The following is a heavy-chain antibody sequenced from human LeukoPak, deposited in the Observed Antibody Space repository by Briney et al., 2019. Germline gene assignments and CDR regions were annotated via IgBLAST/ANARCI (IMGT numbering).Heavy chain of an antibody. CDR1: GFTFSRYE. CDR3: ARDGGSGWHFYYYYGMDV. J-gene: IGHJ6*04. V-gene: IGHV3-48*03. Sequence: GGSLRLSCAASGFTFSRYEMSWVRQAPAKGVAWVSYISSSGSTIYYEDSVKGRFTISRDNAKDSLYLKMNSLRAEDTAVYYGARDGGSGWHFYYYYGMDVWGKGTTVTVSS. CDR2: ISSSGSTI. D-gene: IGHD6-19*01.